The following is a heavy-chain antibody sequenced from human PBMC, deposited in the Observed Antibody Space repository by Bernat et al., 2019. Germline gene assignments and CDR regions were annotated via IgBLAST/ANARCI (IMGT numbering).Heavy chain of an antibody. V-gene: IGHV3-21*01. CDR3: ARLRSDSSGYYYHYFDY. Sequence: EVQLVESGGGLVKPGGSLRLSCAASGFTFSSYSMNWVRQAPGKGLEWVASISSSSSYIYYADSVKGRFTISRDNAKNSLYLQMNSLRAEDTAVYYCARLRSDSSGYYYHYFDYWGQGTLVTVSS. CDR2: ISSSSSYI. CDR1: GFTFSSYS. D-gene: IGHD3-22*01. J-gene: IGHJ4*02.